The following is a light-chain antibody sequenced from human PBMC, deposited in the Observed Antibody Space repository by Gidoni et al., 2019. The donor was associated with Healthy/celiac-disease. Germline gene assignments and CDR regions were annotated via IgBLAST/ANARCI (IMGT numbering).Light chain of an antibody. CDR3: AAWDDSLSGPV. CDR2: RNN. V-gene: IGLV1-47*01. J-gene: IGLJ3*02. CDR1: SSNIGSNY. Sequence: QSVLTQPPSASGTPGQRVTISCPGSSSNIGSNYVYWYQQLPGTAPKLRIYRNNQRPSGVPDRFSGSKSGTSASLAISGLRSEDEADYYCAAWDDSLSGPVFGGGTKLTVL.